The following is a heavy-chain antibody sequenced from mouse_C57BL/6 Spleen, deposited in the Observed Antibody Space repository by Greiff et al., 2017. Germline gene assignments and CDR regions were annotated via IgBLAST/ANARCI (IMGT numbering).Heavy chain of an antibody. Sequence: QVQLKQSGAELARPGASVKLSCKASGYTFTSYGISWVKQRTGQGLEWIGEIYPRSGNTYYNEKFKGKATLTADKSSSTAYMELRSLTSEDSAVYFCARSRDYDQGYYFDYWGQGTTLTVSS. V-gene: IGHV1-81*01. CDR2: IYPRSGNT. CDR3: ARSRDYDQGYYFDY. D-gene: IGHD2-4*01. J-gene: IGHJ2*01. CDR1: GYTFTSYG.